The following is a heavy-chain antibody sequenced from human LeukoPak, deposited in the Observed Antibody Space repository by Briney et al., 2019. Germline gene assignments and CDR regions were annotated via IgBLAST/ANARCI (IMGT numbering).Heavy chain of an antibody. CDR3: ARDAGYTYGSPFDY. V-gene: IGHV4-59*01. J-gene: IGHJ4*02. CDR1: GGSISSYY. D-gene: IGHD5-18*01. Sequence: SETLSLTCTVSGGSISSYYWSWIRQPPGKGLEWSGYISYSGSTNYYPSLKSRVTISIDTSKNQFSLKLSSVTAADTAVYYCARDAGYTYGSPFDYWGQGTLVTVSS. CDR2: ISYSGST.